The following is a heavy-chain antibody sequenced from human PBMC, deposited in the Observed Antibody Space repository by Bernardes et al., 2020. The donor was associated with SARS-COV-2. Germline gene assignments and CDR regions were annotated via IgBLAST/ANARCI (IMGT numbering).Heavy chain of an antibody. D-gene: IGHD4-4*01. J-gene: IGHJ4*02. CDR3: GGGSSVSTNFDY. V-gene: IGHV4-31*03. CDR1: GGSITSGAYY. CDR2: IYYSGDS. Sequence: SETLSLTCTVSGGSITSGAYYWTWIRQHPGKGLEWLGYIYYSGDSYYNPSLKSRLTISLDTSNNQFSLRLSSVTAADTAVYYCGGGSSVSTNFDYWGQGTLVTVSS.